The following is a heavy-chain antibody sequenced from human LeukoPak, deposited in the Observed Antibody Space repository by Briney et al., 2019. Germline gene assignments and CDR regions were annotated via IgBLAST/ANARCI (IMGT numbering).Heavy chain of an antibody. CDR3: AIFAGAVPGNLLL. J-gene: IGHJ6*04. V-gene: IGHV3-7*01. CDR1: EFTSCAFW. D-gene: IGHD2-8*02. Sequence: GGSLRLSCAASEFTSCAFWMTWVRRPPGKGLERVANINKDGTEKEYVDSVKGRFSIFRDNAKNSVFLQMNSLRAEDTAVYYCAIFAGAVPGNLLLWGKGTTVIVSA. CDR2: INKDGTEK.